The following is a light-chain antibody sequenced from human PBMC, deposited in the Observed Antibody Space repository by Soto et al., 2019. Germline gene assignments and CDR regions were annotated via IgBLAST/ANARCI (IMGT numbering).Light chain of an antibody. CDR2: SAS. V-gene: IGKV1-27*01. CDR1: QDISVY. CDR3: QKFNTAPLT. J-gene: IGKJ5*01. Sequence: DIQMTQSPSSLSASVGDRVTITCRASQDISVYLAWYQQKPRKVPKLLIYSASTLQSGVPSRFSGSGSGTDFTLTISSLQPEDVATYYCQKFNTAPLTCGQGTRLEIK.